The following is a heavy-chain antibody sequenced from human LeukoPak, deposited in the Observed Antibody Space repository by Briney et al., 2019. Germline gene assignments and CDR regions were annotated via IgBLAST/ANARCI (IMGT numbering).Heavy chain of an antibody. CDR1: GGSFSGYY. Sequence: PSETLSLTCAVYGGSFSGYYWSWIRQPPGKGLEWIGEINHSGSTNYNPSLKSRVTISVDTSKNQFSLKLNSVTAADTAVYYCTRTSITMMGYYFDYWGQGTLVTVSS. CDR2: INHSGST. V-gene: IGHV4-34*01. J-gene: IGHJ4*02. D-gene: IGHD3-22*01. CDR3: TRTSITMMGYYFDY.